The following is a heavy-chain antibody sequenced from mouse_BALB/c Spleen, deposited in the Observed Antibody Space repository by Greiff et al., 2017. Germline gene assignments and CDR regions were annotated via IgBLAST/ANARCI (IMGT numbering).Heavy chain of an antibody. CDR1: GYSITSGYY. CDR3: ANYYGSSYWYFDV. CDR2: ISYDGSN. D-gene: IGHD1-1*01. Sequence: EVKVEESGPGLVKPSQSLSLTCSVTGYSITSGYYWNWIRQFPGNKLEWMGYISYDGSNNYNPSLKNRISITRDTSKNQFFLKLNSVTTEDTATYYCANYYGSSYWYFDVWGAGTTVTVSS. V-gene: IGHV3-6*02. J-gene: IGHJ1*01.